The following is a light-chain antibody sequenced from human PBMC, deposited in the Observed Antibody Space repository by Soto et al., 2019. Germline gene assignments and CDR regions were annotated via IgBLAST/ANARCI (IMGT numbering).Light chain of an antibody. Sequence: DIHMSPSLADMSATLGDGVTITSRASQGISSYLAWFQQKPGKVPKRLIYAASSLQSGVPSRFSGSGSGTEFTLTISSLQPEDFATYYCLQHNSYPRTFGQGTKVDIK. CDR3: LQHNSYPRT. V-gene: IGKV1-17*03. CDR1: QGISSY. CDR2: AAS. J-gene: IGKJ1*01.